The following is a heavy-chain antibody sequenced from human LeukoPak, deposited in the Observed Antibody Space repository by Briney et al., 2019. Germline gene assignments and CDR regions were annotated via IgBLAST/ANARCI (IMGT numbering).Heavy chain of an antibody. V-gene: IGHV4-59*01. CDR2: IYYSGST. D-gene: IGHD3-10*01. CDR3: ARSSGTATYYGMDV. J-gene: IGHJ6*02. Sequence: SETLSLTCTVSGGSISSYYWSWIRQPPGKGLEWIGYIYYSGSTNYNPSLKSRVTISVDTSKNQFSLKLSSVTAADTAVYYCARSSGTATYYGMDVWGQGTTVTVSS. CDR1: GGSISSYY.